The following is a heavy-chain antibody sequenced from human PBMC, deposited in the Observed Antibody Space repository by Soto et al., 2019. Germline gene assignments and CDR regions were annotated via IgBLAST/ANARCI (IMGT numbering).Heavy chain of an antibody. D-gene: IGHD1-26*01. CDR1: GDSVSSNSAA. CDR3: ARELGLKYVIHYYYYYGMDV. CDR2: TYYRSKWYN. Sequence: SQTLSLTCAISGDSVSSNSAAWNWIRQSPSRGLEWLGRTYYRSKWYNDYAVSVKSRITINPDTSKNQFSLQLNSVTPEDTAVYYCARELGLKYVIHYYYYYGMDVWGQGTSVPVSS. J-gene: IGHJ6*02. V-gene: IGHV6-1*01.